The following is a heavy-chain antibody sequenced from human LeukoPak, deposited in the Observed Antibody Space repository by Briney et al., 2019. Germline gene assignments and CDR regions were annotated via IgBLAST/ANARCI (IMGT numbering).Heavy chain of an antibody. CDR1: GGSISSSSYY. J-gene: IGHJ3*02. CDR3: ARAPWAYGNYVHAFDI. Sequence: SETLSLICTVSGGSISSSSYYWGWIRQPPGKGLEWIGSIYYSGSTYYNPSLKSRVTISVDTSKNHFSLKLTSVTAADTAVYYCARAPWAYGNYVHAFDIWGQGTMVTVSS. V-gene: IGHV4-39*07. CDR2: IYYSGST. D-gene: IGHD4-11*01.